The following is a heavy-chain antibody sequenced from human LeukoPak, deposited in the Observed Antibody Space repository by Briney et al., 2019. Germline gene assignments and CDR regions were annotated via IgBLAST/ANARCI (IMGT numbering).Heavy chain of an antibody. CDR2: ISYDGSNK. CDR1: GFTFSSFA. J-gene: IGHJ4*02. Sequence: GGSLRLSCAASGFTFSSFAMHWVRQAPGKGLEWVAVISYDGSNKYYADSVKGRFTISRDYSENTLFLHMNSLRAEDTAVYYCARGRDGSWFDYWGRGTLVTVSS. V-gene: IGHV3-30-3*01. D-gene: IGHD5-24*01. CDR3: ARGRDGSWFDY.